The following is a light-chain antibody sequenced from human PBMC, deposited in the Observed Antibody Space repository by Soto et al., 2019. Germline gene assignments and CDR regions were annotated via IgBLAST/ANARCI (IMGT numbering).Light chain of an antibody. CDR2: DDN. J-gene: IGLJ2*01. Sequence: QSVLTQPPSVSAAPGQKVTISCSGSSSDIGNNYVSWFQQLPGTAPKLLIYDDNKRPSGIPDRFSGPKSGTSATLGITGLQTGDEADYYCGTWDSSLSAGKFGGGTKLTVL. CDR1: SSDIGNNY. CDR3: GTWDSSLSAGK. V-gene: IGLV1-51*01.